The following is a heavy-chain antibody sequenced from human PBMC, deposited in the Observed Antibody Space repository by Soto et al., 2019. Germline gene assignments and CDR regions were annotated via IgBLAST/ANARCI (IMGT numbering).Heavy chain of an antibody. CDR1: GYTFTGYY. Sequence: ASVKVSCKASGYTFTGYYMHWVRQAPGQGLEWMGWINPNSGGTNYAQKFQGWVTMTRDTSISTAYMELSRLRSDDTAVYYCARVGITGTLRGYYFDYWGQGTLVTVSS. CDR3: ARVGITGTLRGYYFDY. J-gene: IGHJ4*02. V-gene: IGHV1-2*04. D-gene: IGHD1-7*01. CDR2: INPNSGGT.